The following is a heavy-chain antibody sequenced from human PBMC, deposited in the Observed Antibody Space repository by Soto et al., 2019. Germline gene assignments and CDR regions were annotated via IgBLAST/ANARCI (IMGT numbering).Heavy chain of an antibody. V-gene: IGHV4-59*01. CDR2: IYYSGST. CDR3: ARDGASGSYYNWFDP. J-gene: IGHJ5*02. D-gene: IGHD3-10*01. CDR1: GGSITSYY. Sequence: SETLSLTCTVSGGSITSYYWSWIRQPPGKGLEWIGYIYYSGSTNYNPSLKSRVTISLDTSKNQFSLKLSSVTAADTAVYYCARDGASGSYYNWFDPWGKGTLVTVS.